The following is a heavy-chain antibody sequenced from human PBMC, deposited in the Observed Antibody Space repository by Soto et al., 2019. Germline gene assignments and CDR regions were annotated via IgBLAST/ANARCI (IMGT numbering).Heavy chain of an antibody. J-gene: IGHJ4*02. Sequence: PGGSLRLSCAASGFTFMDYAMSWVRQAPGKWLEWVSGISGSGNRIYYADSVKGRFTISRDNSKNTVYLQMNSLSAGDTAVYYCAKRPYYDFWSGYYFDFWGQGTPVTVSS. CDR1: GFTFMDYA. CDR3: AKRPYYDFWSGYYFDF. V-gene: IGHV3-23*01. D-gene: IGHD3-3*01. CDR2: ISGSGNRI.